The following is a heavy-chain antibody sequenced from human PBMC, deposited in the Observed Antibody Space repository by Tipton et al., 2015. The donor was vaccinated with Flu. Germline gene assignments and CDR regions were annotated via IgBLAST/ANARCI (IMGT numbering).Heavy chain of an antibody. J-gene: IGHJ6*02. D-gene: IGHD3/OR15-3a*01. CDR1: GYIFVNYG. V-gene: IGHV1-18*01. CDR3: SGDVVSYNFWTNDPGGNGYYYGMDV. CDR2: ISAYDGNT. Sequence: QVQLVQSGAEVKKPGASVKVSCKASGYIFVNYGITWVRQAPGQGLEWMGWISAYDGNTNYAQNLHQRVTMTTDTATKTGYMEPKNLGSDDTAVYYCSGDVVSYNFWTNDPGGNGYYYGMDVWGQGTTVIVSS.